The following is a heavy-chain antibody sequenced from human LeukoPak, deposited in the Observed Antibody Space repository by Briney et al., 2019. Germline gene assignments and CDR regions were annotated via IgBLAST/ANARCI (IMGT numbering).Heavy chain of an antibody. J-gene: IGHJ4*02. Sequence: AASVKVSCKASGCTFTSYAMNWVRQAPGQGLEWMGWINTNTGNPTYAQGFTGRFVFSLDTSVSTAYLQISSLKAEDTAVYYCASGVGATQRSYWGQGTLVTVSS. CDR3: ASGVGATQRSY. V-gene: IGHV7-4-1*02. D-gene: IGHD1-26*01. CDR2: INTNTGNP. CDR1: GCTFTSYA.